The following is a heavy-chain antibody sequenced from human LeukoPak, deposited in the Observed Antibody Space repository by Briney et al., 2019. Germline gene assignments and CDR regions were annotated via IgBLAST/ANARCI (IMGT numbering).Heavy chain of an antibody. CDR3: AGGYSGYDPSYYYGMDV. J-gene: IGHJ6*02. V-gene: IGHV3-30-3*01. Sequence: GGSLRLSCSASGFTFSSYVMHWVRQAPGKGLEWVAVISYDGSNKYYAGSVKGRFTISRDNSKNTLSLQMNSLRAEDTAVYYCAGGYSGYDPSYYYGMDVWGQGTTVTVSS. CDR2: ISYDGSNK. D-gene: IGHD5-12*01. CDR1: GFTFSSYV.